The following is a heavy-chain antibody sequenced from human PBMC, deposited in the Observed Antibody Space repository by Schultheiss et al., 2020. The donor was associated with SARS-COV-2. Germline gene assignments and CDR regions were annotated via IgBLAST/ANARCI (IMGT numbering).Heavy chain of an antibody. V-gene: IGHV3-73*01. CDR2: IRSKANSYAT. J-gene: IGHJ4*02. Sequence: GESLKISCAASGFTFSGSAMHWVRQASGKGLEWVGRIRSKANSYATAYAASVKGRFTISRDDSKNTAYLQMNSLKTEDTAVYYCTRSRDGYNPRDYWGQGTLVTVSS. CDR1: GFTFSGSA. CDR3: TRSRDGYNPRDY. D-gene: IGHD5-24*01.